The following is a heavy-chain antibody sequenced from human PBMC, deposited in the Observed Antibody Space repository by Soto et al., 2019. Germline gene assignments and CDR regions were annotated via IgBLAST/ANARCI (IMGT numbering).Heavy chain of an antibody. CDR3: ARDKITGLFDF. V-gene: IGHV4-34*01. D-gene: IGHD2-8*02. CDR2: INHSGST. CDR1: GGSFSGYY. J-gene: IGHJ4*02. Sequence: SETLSLTCAVYGGSFSGYYWTWIRQPPGTGLEWIGEINHSGSTNYNPSLKSRVTISVDTSKNQFSLKLTSVTAADTAVYYCARDKITGLFDFCGQGIRVTVSS.